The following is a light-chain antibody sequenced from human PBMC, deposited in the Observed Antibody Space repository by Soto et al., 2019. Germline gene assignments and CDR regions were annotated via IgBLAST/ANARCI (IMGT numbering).Light chain of an antibody. Sequence: DIHMTQSPSTLSASVADRGAITCLASQTISSWLAWYQQKPGKAPKLLIYKASTLKSGVPSRFSGSGSGTEFTLTISSLQPDDFATYYRQHYNSYSEAFGQGTKVDIK. CDR1: QTISSW. J-gene: IGKJ1*01. V-gene: IGKV1-5*03. CDR2: KAS. CDR3: QHYNSYSEA.